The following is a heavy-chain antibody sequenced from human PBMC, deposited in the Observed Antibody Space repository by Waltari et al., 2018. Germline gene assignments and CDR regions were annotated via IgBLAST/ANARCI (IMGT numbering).Heavy chain of an antibody. CDR2: IIPILGIA. J-gene: IGHJ6*02. V-gene: IGHV1-69*08. CDR3: ARDPADSSGWLTLYYYYYGMDV. D-gene: IGHD6-19*01. Sequence: QVQLVQSGAEVKKPGSSVKVSCKASGGTFSSYTISWVRQAPGQGLEWMGRIIPILGIANYAQKFQGRVTITADKSTSTAYMELSSLRSEDTAVYYCARDPADSSGWLTLYYYYYGMDVWGQGTTVTVSS. CDR1: GGTFSSYT.